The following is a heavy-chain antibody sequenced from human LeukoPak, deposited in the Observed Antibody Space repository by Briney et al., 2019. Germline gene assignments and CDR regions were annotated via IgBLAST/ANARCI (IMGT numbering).Heavy chain of an antibody. V-gene: IGHV4-61*05. Sequence: PSETLSLTCTVSGGSISSSGYYWGWIRQPPGKGLEWIGRISTSGSTNYNPSLKSRVTMSVDTSKNQFSLKLISVTAADTAVYYCARASEDYYYYYMDVWGKGTTVTISS. CDR2: ISTSGST. CDR1: GGSISSSGYY. J-gene: IGHJ6*03. CDR3: ARASEDYYYYYMDV. D-gene: IGHD1-14*01.